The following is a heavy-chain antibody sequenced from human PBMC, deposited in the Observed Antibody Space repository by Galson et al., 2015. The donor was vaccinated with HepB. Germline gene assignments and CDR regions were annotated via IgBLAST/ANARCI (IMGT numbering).Heavy chain of an antibody. Sequence: CAISGDSVSRDTVGWNWIRQSPSRGLEWLGRTYYRSKWYSDYAISVKSRIIINADSSTNQFFLQLNSVTPEGTAVYYCTRVAHLGRGMNVWGQGTTVTV. CDR3: TRVAHLGRGMNV. CDR1: GDSVSRDTVG. CDR2: TYYRSKWYS. D-gene: IGHD3-10*01. V-gene: IGHV6-1*01. J-gene: IGHJ6*02.